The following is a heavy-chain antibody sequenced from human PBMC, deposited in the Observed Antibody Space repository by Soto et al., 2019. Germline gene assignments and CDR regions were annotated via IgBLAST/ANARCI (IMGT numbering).Heavy chain of an antibody. CDR1: GFTFRNYA. D-gene: IGHD3-3*01. CDR3: AKDRNSNAVLDHFDY. Sequence: GGSLRLSCAGSGFTFRNYAMSWVCQAPGKGLEWVSSVSASGATTNYADSVKGRFTVSRDNFKNTLYLQINSLRADDTAVYYCAKDRNSNAVLDHFDYWGQGTLVTVSS. CDR2: VSASGATT. V-gene: IGHV3-23*01. J-gene: IGHJ4*02.